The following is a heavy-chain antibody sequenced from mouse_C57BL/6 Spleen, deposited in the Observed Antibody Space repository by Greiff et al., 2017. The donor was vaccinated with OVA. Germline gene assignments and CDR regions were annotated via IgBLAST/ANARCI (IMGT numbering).Heavy chain of an antibody. J-gene: IGHJ2*01. CDR3: ARHGEGYFDY. CDR1: GFTFSDYY. CDR2: ISNGGGST. V-gene: IGHV5-12*01. Sequence: EVQVVESGGGLVQPGGSLKLSCAASGFTFSDYYMYWVRQTPEKRLEWVAYISNGGGSTYYPDTVKGRFTISRDNAKNTLYLQMSRLKSEDTAMYYCARHGEGYFDYWGQGTTLTVSS.